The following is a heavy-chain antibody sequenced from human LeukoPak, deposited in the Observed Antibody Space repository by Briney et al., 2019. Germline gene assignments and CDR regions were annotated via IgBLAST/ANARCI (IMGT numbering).Heavy chain of an antibody. J-gene: IGHJ6*02. CDR1: GFTFSSYW. Sequence: PGGSLRLSCAASGFTFSSYWMSWVRQAPGKGLEWVANIKQDGSEKYYVDSVKGRFTISRDNAKNSLYLQMNSLRAEDTAVYYCARVRYSSRLYGMDVWGQGTTVTVSS. CDR3: ARVRYSSRLYGMDV. CDR2: IKQDGSEK. V-gene: IGHV3-7*01. D-gene: IGHD6-13*01.